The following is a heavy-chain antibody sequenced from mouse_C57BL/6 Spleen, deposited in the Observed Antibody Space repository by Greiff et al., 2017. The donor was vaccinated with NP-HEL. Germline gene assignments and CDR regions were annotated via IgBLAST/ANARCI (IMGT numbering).Heavy chain of an antibody. CDR1: GYTFTDYE. J-gene: IGHJ4*01. CDR2: IDPETGGT. V-gene: IGHV1-15*01. CDR3: TRTIPPRQPSDAMDY. Sequence: ESGAELVRPGASVTLSCKASGYTFTDYEMHWVKQTPVHGLEWIGAIDPETGGTAYNQKFKGKAILTADKSSSTAYMELRSLTSEDSAVYYCTRTIPPRQPSDAMDYWGQGTSVTVSS. D-gene: IGHD3-2*01.